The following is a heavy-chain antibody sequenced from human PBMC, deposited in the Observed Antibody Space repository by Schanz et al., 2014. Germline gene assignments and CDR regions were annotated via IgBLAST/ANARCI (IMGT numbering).Heavy chain of an antibody. J-gene: IGHJ4*02. Sequence: VQLVQSGAEVKRPGASVRVSCKASGYTFTSDSMHWVRQAPGQGLEWMGMINPSGGSTTYAQKFQGRVTMTRDTSTSTVYMELSSLRSEDTAVYHCARDGVDAAAGGNYWGQGTLVTVSS. CDR3: ARDGVDAAAGGNY. D-gene: IGHD6-13*01. V-gene: IGHV1-46*03. CDR2: INPSGGST. CDR1: GYTFTSDS.